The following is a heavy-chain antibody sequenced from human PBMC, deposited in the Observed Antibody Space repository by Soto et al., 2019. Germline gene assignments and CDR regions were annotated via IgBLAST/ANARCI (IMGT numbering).Heavy chain of an antibody. CDR1: GGTFSSYA. J-gene: IGHJ3*02. CDR3: ARAQGCGGDCFAAFDI. V-gene: IGHV1-69*13. Sequence: GASVKVSCKASGGTFSSYAISWVRQAPGQGLEWMGGIIPIFGTANYAQKFQGRVTITADESTSTAYMELSSLRSEDTAVYYCARAQGCGGDCFAAFDIWGQGTMVTVSS. D-gene: IGHD2-21*02. CDR2: IIPIFGTA.